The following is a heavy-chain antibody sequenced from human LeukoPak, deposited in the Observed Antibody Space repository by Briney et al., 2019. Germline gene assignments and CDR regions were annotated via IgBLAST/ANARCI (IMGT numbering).Heavy chain of an antibody. J-gene: IGHJ5*02. V-gene: IGHV4-59*01. CDR3: ARALTVAGTQAIRFDP. CDR1: GGSISSYY. D-gene: IGHD6-19*01. Sequence: SETLSLTCTDSGGSISSYYWSWIRQPPGKGLEWIGYIYYSGSTNYNPSLKSRVTISVDTSKNQFSLKLSSVTAADTAVYYCARALTVAGTQAIRFDPWGQGTLVTVSS. CDR2: IYYSGST.